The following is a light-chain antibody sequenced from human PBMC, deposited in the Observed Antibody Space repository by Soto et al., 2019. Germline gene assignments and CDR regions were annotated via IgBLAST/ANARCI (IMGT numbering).Light chain of an antibody. CDR3: HQYGLSPRHP. Sequence: EIVLTQSPGTLSLSPGDSAILSCRASQSVNSNYLAWYQQKPGQAPGLLIYGASSRATGVPNRFSGSGSGTDFTLTISSLEPEDFAVYYCHQYGLSPRHPFGQGTKLEIK. CDR2: GAS. J-gene: IGKJ2*01. CDR1: QSVNSNY. V-gene: IGKV3-20*01.